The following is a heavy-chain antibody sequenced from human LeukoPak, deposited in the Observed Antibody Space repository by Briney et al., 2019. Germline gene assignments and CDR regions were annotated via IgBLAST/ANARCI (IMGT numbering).Heavy chain of an antibody. V-gene: IGHV3-23*01. CDR1: GFTFSSYA. CDR2: ISGSGGST. D-gene: IGHD2-2*02. CDR3: AKAKYQLLYYDY. J-gene: IGHJ4*02. Sequence: GGSLRLFCAASGFTFSSYAMSWVRQAPGKGLEWVSAISGSGGSTYYADSVKGRFTISRDNSKNTLYLQMNSLRAEDTAVYYCAKAKYQLLYYDYWGQGTLVTVSS.